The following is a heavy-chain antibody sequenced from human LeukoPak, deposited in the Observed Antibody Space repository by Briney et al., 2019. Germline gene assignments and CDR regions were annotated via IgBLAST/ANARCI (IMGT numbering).Heavy chain of an antibody. CDR1: GGSFSGYY. Sequence: PSETLSLTCAVYGGSFSGYYWSWIRQPPGKGLEWIGEINHSGSTNYNPSLKSRVTISVDTSKNQFSLKLSSVTAADTAVYYCARRTKPLYYYYYYGMDVWGQGTTVTVSS. D-gene: IGHD2-8*01. CDR2: INHSGST. CDR3: ARRTKPLYYYYYYGMDV. J-gene: IGHJ6*02. V-gene: IGHV4-34*01.